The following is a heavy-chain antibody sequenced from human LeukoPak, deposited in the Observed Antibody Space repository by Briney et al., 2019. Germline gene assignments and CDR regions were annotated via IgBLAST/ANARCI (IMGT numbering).Heavy chain of an antibody. Sequence: GRSLRLSCAASGFTFDDYAMHWVRQAPGKGLEWVSGISWNSGSIGYADSVKGRSTISRDNAKNSLYLQMNSLRAEDTALYYCAKAYYYDSSGYFDYWGQGTLVTVSS. CDR3: AKAYYYDSSGYFDY. CDR1: GFTFDDYA. J-gene: IGHJ4*02. CDR2: ISWNSGSI. D-gene: IGHD3-22*01. V-gene: IGHV3-9*01.